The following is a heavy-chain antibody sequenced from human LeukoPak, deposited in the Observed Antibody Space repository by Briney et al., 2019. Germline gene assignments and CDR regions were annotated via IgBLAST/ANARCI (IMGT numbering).Heavy chain of an antibody. Sequence: GGSLRLSCAASGFTFSSYAMSWVRQAPGKGREWVSAISGSGGSTYYADSVKGRFTISRDNSKNTLYLQMNSLRAEDTAVYYCAKDVVVTAIISPLDYWGQGTLVTVSS. V-gene: IGHV3-23*01. CDR2: ISGSGGST. D-gene: IGHD2-21*02. CDR3: AKDVVVTAIISPLDY. J-gene: IGHJ4*02. CDR1: GFTFSSYA.